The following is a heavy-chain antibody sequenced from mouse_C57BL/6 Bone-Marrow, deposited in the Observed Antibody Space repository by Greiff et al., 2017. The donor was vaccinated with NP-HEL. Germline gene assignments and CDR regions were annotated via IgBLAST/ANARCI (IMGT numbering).Heavy chain of an antibody. V-gene: IGHV14-2*01. CDR2: IDPEDGET. Sequence: VQLQQSGAELVKPGASVKLSCTASGFTFKDYYMHWVKQRPEQGLEWIGRIDPEDGETKYAPKFQGKATITADTSSNPAYLQLSSLTSEDTADYYCARWGLRHYAMGYWGQGTSVTVSS. J-gene: IGHJ4*01. CDR3: ARWGLRHYAMGY. CDR1: GFTFKDYY. D-gene: IGHD2-4*01.